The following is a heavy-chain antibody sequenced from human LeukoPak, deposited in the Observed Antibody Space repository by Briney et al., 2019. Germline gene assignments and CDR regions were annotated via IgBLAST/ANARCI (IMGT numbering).Heavy chain of an antibody. J-gene: IGHJ4*02. CDR3: AKDRPNYYESNGHYYRQDGDY. D-gene: IGHD3-22*01. CDR2: ISSNSVYT. Sequence: PGGSLRLSCAASGINFNIYAMSWVRQAPGKGLEWVSSISSNSVYTYYGDSVKGRFTVSRDNSKNTLYLQMNSLRAEDTAIYYCAKDRPNYYESNGHYYRQDGDYWGQGTLVTVSS. CDR1: GINFNIYA. V-gene: IGHV3-23*01.